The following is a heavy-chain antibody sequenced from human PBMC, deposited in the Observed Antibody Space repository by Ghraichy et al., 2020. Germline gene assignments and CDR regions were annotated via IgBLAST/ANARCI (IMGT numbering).Heavy chain of an antibody. CDR3: AKPGSTSNYYYYGMDV. V-gene: IGHV3-23*01. J-gene: IGHJ6*02. CDR1: GFTFSSYA. CDR2: ISGSGGST. Sequence: GGSLRLSCAASGFTFSSYAMSWVRQAPGKGLEWVSAISGSGGSTYYADSVKGRFTISRDNSKNTLYLQMNSLRAEDTAVYYCAKPGSTSNYYYYGMDVWGQGTTVTVSS. D-gene: IGHD2-2*01.